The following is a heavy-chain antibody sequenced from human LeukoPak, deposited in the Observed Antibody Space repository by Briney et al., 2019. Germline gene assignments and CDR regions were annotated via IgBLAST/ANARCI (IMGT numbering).Heavy chain of an antibody. D-gene: IGHD3-10*01. Sequence: GASVKVSCKASGYTFTSYAMNWVRQAPGQGLEWMGWINTNTGNPTYAQGFTGRFVFSLDTSVSTAYLQISSLKAEDTAVYYCARDYYGSGSYYNDATTYFDYWGQGTLVTVSS. J-gene: IGHJ4*02. V-gene: IGHV7-4-1*02. CDR3: ARDYYGSGSYYNDATTYFDY. CDR2: INTNTGNP. CDR1: GYTFTSYA.